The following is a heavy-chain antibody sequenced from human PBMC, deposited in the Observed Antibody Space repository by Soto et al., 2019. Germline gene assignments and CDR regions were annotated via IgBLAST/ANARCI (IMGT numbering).Heavy chain of an antibody. CDR3: ARIQLWSYYYYYGMDV. J-gene: IGHJ6*02. V-gene: IGHV4-31*03. Sequence: QVQLQESGPGLVKPSQTLSLTCTVSGGSISSGGYYWSWIRQHPGKGLEWIGYIYYSGSTYYNPSLKSRVTISVDTSKNQFSLKLSSVTAADTVVYYCARIQLWSYYYYYGMDVWGQGTTVTVSS. CDR2: IYYSGST. CDR1: GGSISSGGYY. D-gene: IGHD5-18*01.